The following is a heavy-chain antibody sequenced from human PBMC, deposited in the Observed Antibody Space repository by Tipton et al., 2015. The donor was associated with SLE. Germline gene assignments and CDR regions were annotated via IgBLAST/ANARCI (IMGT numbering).Heavy chain of an antibody. V-gene: IGHV3-9*01. CDR2: INWKKTKI. D-gene: IGHD2-15*01. CDR3: AKDSRIFGGTWLGAFDL. J-gene: IGHJ3*01. CDR1: GFNFDDYA. Sequence: SLRLSCAASGFNFDDYAMHWVRQAPGKGLEWISGINWKKTKIEYADSVKGRFTISRDNAKNSLYLQMNSLRVEDTALYYCAKDSRIFGGTWLGAFDLWGQGTMVAVSS.